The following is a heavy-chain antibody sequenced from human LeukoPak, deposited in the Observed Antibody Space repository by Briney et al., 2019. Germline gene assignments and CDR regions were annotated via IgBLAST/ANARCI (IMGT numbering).Heavy chain of an antibody. D-gene: IGHD3-9*01. Sequence: SETLSLTCTVSGGSISSYYWSWIRQPPGKGLEYIGYIYFRGSTNYNPSLKSRVTISVDTSKNQFSLKLSSVTAADTAVYYCARDGGKGWLWFDYWGQGTLVTVSS. CDR3: ARDGGKGWLWFDY. CDR2: IYFRGST. V-gene: IGHV4-59*01. CDR1: GGSISSYY. J-gene: IGHJ4*02.